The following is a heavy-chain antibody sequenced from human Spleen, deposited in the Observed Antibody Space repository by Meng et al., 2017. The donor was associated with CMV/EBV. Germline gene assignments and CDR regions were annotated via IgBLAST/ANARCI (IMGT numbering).Heavy chain of an antibody. CDR2: IYYSRST. Sequence: GSLRLSCTVSGGSISSYYWSWIRQPPGKGLEWIGYIYYSRSTNYNPSLKSRVTISVDTSKNQFSLKLSSVTAADTAVYYCAKDKLGVPAVGGAFDIWGQGTMVTVSS. J-gene: IGHJ3*02. CDR1: GGSISSYY. D-gene: IGHD2-2*01. CDR3: AKDKLGVPAVGGAFDI. V-gene: IGHV4-59*01.